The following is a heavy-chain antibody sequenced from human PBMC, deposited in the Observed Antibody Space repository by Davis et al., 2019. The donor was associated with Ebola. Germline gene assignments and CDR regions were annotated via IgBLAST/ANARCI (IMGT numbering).Heavy chain of an antibody. CDR3: ARTSIVGTTTTASDI. CDR1: GYTFKNSA. CDR2: ISAYNGNT. V-gene: IGHV1-18*01. J-gene: IGHJ3*02. Sequence: ASVKVSCKASGYTFKNSAISWVRQAPGQGLEWMGWISAYNGNTNYAQKLQGRVTITTDTSTGTAYMELRSLRSDDTAVYFCARTSIVGTTTTASDIWGQGTMVTVSS. D-gene: IGHD1-26*01.